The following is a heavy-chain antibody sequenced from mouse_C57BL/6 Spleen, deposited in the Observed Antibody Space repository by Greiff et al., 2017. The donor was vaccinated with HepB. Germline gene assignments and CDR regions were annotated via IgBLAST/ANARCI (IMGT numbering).Heavy chain of an antibody. V-gene: IGHV1-82*01. CDR3: ARSPLRRYAMDY. CDR2: IYPGDGDT. Sequence: QVQLKESGPELVKPGASVKISCKASGYAFSSSWMNWVKQRPGKGLEWIGRIYPGDGDTNYNGKFKGKATLTADKSSSTAYMQLSSLTSEDSAVYFCARSPLRRYAMDYWGQGTSVTVSS. CDR1: GYAFSSSW. J-gene: IGHJ4*01. D-gene: IGHD2-12*01.